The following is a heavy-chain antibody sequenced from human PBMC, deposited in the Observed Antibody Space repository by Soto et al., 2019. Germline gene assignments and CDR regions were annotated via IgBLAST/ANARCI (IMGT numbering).Heavy chain of an antibody. CDR2: TYYRSKRYN. CDR1: WDSVSSNGAA. V-gene: IGHV6-1*01. D-gene: IGHD3-22*01. Sequence: PSQTLSLTWAISWDSVSSNGAAWNWIRQSPSRGLEWLGRTYYRSKRYNDYAVSVKSRITINPDTSKNQFSLQLNSVTPEDTAVYDCARGRYYYDSSGYYYPFDYWGQGTLVTVSS. CDR3: ARGRYYYDSSGYYYPFDY. J-gene: IGHJ4*02.